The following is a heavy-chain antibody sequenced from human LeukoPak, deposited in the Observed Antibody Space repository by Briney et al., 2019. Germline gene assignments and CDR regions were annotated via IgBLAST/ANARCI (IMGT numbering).Heavy chain of an antibody. V-gene: IGHV3-23*01. J-gene: IGHJ4*02. CDR3: AKGPSDCSTTSCPKDY. CDR2: ISGSGGSA. Sequence: SGGSLRLSCAASGFTFSSYSMTWVRQAPGKGLEWVSVISGSGGSAYYADSVKGRFTISRDNSKNTLYLQMNSLRAEDTAVYYCAKGPSDCSTTSCPKDYWGQGTLVTVSS. D-gene: IGHD2-2*01. CDR1: GFTFSSYS.